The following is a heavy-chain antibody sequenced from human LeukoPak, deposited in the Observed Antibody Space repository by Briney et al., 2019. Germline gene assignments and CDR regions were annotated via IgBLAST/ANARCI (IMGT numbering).Heavy chain of an antibody. CDR3: ARGDDYNYY. CDR1: GVSLKNNY. D-gene: IGHD5-24*01. Sequence: RASETLSLTCTVSGVSLKNNYWSWIRQPPGKGPEWLGHIYYSGSTKYNPSLKSRVTISVDTSKNQFSLNLSSVTSADTAVYYCARGDDYNYYWGQGTLVTVSS. CDR2: IYYSGST. J-gene: IGHJ4*02. V-gene: IGHV4-59*01.